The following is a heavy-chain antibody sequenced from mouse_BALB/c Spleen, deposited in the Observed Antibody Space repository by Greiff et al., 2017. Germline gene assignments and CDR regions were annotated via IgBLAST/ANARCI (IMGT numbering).Heavy chain of an antibody. CDR2: IRSKSNNYAT. J-gene: IGHJ4*01. CDR3: VKGAYYGTMDY. V-gene: IGHV10-1*02. Sequence: EVQVVESGGGLVQPKGSLKLSCAASGFTFNTYAMNWVRQAPGKGLEWVARIRSKSNNYATYYADSVKDRFTISRDDSQSMLYLQMNNLKTEDTAIYYCVKGAYYGTMDYWGQGTSVTVAS. CDR1: GFTFNTYA. D-gene: IGHD2-10*01.